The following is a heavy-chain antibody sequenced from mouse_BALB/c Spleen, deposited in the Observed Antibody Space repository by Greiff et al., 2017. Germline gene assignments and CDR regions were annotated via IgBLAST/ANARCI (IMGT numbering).Heavy chain of an antibody. J-gene: IGHJ4*01. Sequence: DVHLVESGGGLVQPGGSRKLSCAASGFTFSSFGMHWVRQAPEKGLEWVAYISSGSSTIYYADTVKGRFTISRDNPKNTLFLQMTSLRSEDTAMYYCARGPHGSYAMDYWGQGTSVTVSS. D-gene: IGHD3-1*01. CDR2: ISSGSSTI. V-gene: IGHV5-17*02. CDR3: ARGPHGSYAMDY. CDR1: GFTFSSFG.